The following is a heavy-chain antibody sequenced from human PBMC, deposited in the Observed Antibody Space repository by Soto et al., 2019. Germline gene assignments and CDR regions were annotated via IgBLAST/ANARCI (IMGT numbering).Heavy chain of an antibody. CDR1: GFTFSSYW. CDR3: ARDFVAGRGYYYYGMDV. D-gene: IGHD6-6*01. Sequence: GGSLRLSCAASGFTFSSYWMSWVRQAPGKGLEWVANIKQDGSEKYYVDSVKGRFTISRDNAKNSLYLQMNSLRAEDTAVYYCARDFVAGRGYYYYGMDVWGQGTTITVSS. J-gene: IGHJ6*02. V-gene: IGHV3-7*01. CDR2: IKQDGSEK.